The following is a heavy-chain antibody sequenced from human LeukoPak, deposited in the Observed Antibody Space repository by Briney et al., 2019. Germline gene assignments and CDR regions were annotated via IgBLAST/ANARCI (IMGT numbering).Heavy chain of an antibody. J-gene: IGHJ5*02. CDR1: RFSFTTHA. V-gene: IGHV3-23*01. CDR2: ISATGKES. Sequence: GGSLRLSCAASRFSFTTHAMSWVRPTPGKGLEWVSTISATGKESYYADSVKGRFSISRDNSKNTLYLQMNSLRVEDTALYYCADPPFDPWGQGTLVTVSS. CDR3: ADPPFDP.